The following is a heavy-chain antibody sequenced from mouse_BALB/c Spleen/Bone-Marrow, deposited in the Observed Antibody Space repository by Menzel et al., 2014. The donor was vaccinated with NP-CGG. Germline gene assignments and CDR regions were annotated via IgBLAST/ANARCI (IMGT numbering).Heavy chain of an antibody. V-gene: IGHV1-7*01. J-gene: IGHJ3*01. CDR1: GYTFTNYW. Sequence: QVQLQQSGAELAKPGASVKMSCKASGYTFTNYWMHWVKQRPGQGLEWIGYINPSTGYTEYNQKFKDKATLTADKSSSTDYMQLSIQTSEDSAVYYCARREGSRYSFVYWGQGTLVTVSA. CDR3: ARREGSRYSFVY. CDR2: INPSTGYT. D-gene: IGHD1-1*01.